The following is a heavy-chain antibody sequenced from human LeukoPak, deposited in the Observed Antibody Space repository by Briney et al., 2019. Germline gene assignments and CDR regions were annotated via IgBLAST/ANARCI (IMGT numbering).Heavy chain of an antibody. V-gene: IGHV4-59*11. CDR2: IYYTGAT. CDR1: CGSISNHY. J-gene: IGHJ4*02. CDR3: ARAGNSYGTGYYFDY. D-gene: IGHD5-18*01. Sequence: SETLSLICSVSCGSISNHYWTWIRLPPGKGLEWSGYIYYTGATYYNPSLKSRVTISLDTSKNQFSLNLSSVTAADAAVYYCARAGNSYGTGYYFDYWGQGALVTVSS.